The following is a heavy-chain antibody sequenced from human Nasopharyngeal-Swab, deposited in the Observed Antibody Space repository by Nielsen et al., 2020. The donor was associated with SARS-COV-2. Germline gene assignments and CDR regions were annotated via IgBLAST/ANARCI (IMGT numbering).Heavy chain of an antibody. J-gene: IGHJ6*03. CDR2: TYYRSMWKN. D-gene: IGHD6-25*01. Sequence: SQTLSLTCAISGDSVSDHRATWNWIRQSPSRGLEWLGRTYYRSMWKNDYLVAVKSRITINPDTSKNQFSLHLNSVTPEDTTVYYCTRAFHDQDGSYLHMDVWGKGTTVTVSS. CDR3: TRAFHDQDGSYLHMDV. CDR1: GDSVSDHRAT. V-gene: IGHV6-1*01.